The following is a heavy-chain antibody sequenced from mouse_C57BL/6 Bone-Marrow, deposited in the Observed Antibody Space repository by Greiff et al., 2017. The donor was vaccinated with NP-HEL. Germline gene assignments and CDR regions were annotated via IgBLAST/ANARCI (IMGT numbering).Heavy chain of an antibody. V-gene: IGHV1-81*01. CDR3: ARRFITTVPWFAY. Sequence: QVQLQQSGAELARPGASVKLSCKASGYTFTSYGISWVKQRTGQGLEWIGEIYPRSGNTYYNEKFKGKATLTADKSSSTAYMELRSLTSEDSAVYFCARRFITTVPWFAYWGQGTLVTVSA. CDR2: IYPRSGNT. CDR1: GYTFTSYG. J-gene: IGHJ3*01. D-gene: IGHD1-1*01.